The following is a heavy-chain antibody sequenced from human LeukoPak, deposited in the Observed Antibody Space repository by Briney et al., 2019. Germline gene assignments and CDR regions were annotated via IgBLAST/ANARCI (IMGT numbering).Heavy chain of an antibody. Sequence: SETLSLTCTVSGGSISSGDYYWSWIRQPPGKGLEWIGYIYYGGSTYYNPSLKSRVTISADTSKNQFSLKLSSVTAADTAVYYCASAPFLTGYYNDAFDIWGQGTMVTVSS. CDR1: GGSISSGDYY. V-gene: IGHV4-30-4*01. D-gene: IGHD3-9*01. J-gene: IGHJ3*02. CDR2: IYYGGST. CDR3: ASAPFLTGYYNDAFDI.